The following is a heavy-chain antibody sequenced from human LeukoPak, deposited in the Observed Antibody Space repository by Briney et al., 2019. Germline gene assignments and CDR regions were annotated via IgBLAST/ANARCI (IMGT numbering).Heavy chain of an antibody. CDR1: GGSFSGYY. CDR3: ARGRTIFGVVRGAFDI. V-gene: IGHV4-34*01. CDR2: INHSGST. J-gene: IGHJ3*02. D-gene: IGHD3-3*01. Sequence: PSETLSLTCAVYGGSFSGYYWSWIRQPPGKGLEWIGEINHSGSTNYNPSLKSRVTISVDTSKNQFSLKLSSVTAADTAVYYCARGRTIFGVVRGAFDIWGQGTMVTVSS.